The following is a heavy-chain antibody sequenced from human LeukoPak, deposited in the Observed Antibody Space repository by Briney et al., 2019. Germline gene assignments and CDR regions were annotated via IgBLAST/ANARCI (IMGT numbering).Heavy chain of an antibody. CDR3: LRVTDYGSGSPLNDALEI. J-gene: IGHJ3*02. CDR2: INPNSGGT. V-gene: IGHV1-2*02. Sequence: VASVKVSCKASGYTFTGYYIHWVRQAPGQGLEWLAWINPNSGGTGYAQKFQGRVTMTRDTSISTAYMDLSRLRFDDTAVYYCLRVTDYGSGSPLNDALEIWGRGTLVTVSS. D-gene: IGHD3-10*01. CDR1: GYTFTGYY.